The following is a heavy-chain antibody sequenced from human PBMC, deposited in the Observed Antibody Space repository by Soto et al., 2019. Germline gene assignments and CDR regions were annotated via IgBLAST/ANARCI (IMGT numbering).Heavy chain of an antibody. Sequence: QVQLVQSGAEVVKPGASVKVSCKAAGYTCTTYFLHWVRQAPGQGLEWLGWFLPGSGGTHYAQKFQGRVTMTRDTSISTAYMELSSLTSDETGVYYCAREWHRGTDYWGQGALITVSS. V-gene: IGHV1-2*02. J-gene: IGHJ4*02. CDR1: GYTCTTYF. CDR2: FLPGSGGT. CDR3: AREWHRGTDY. D-gene: IGHD1-1*01.